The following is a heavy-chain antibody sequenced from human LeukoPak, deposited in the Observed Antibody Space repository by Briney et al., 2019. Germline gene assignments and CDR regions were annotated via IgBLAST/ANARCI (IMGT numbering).Heavy chain of an antibody. D-gene: IGHD5-24*01. V-gene: IGHV1-46*01. J-gene: IGHJ3*02. Sequence: ASVKVSCKSTGYTFTSYGISWVRQAPGQELEWMGLINPGGDNTDYAQNFQGRVTMTRDTSTSTVYMGLSSLRSEDTAVYYCARIRDGYNDAYDIWGQGTMVTVSS. CDR3: ARIRDGYNDAYDI. CDR1: GYTFTSYG. CDR2: INPGGDNT.